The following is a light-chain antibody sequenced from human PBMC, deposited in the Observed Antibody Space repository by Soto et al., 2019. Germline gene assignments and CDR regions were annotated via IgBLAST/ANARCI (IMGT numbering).Light chain of an antibody. CDR3: SSYTSSSTLYV. J-gene: IGLJ1*01. Sequence: QYALTQPASVSGSPGQSITISCTGTSSDVGGYNYVSWYQQHPGKAPKLMIYDVSNRPSGVSNRFSGSKSDNTASLTISGLQAEDEADYYCSSYTSSSTLYVFGTGTKLTVL. CDR1: SSDVGGYNY. V-gene: IGLV2-14*01. CDR2: DVS.